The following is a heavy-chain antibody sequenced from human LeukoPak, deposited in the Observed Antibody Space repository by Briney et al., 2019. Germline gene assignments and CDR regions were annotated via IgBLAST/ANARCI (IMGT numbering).Heavy chain of an antibody. J-gene: IGHJ4*02. CDR3: ARTLSDSSPVAT. V-gene: IGHV4-38-2*02. Sequence: SASLSLTCNVSGYSLSSGFYWGWIRQPPGKGLEWIVSMYHSGNTIYNPSLKSRVTISIDTSKNHYSLKLRSVTAADTAVYYCARTLSDSSPVATWGQGTLVTVSS. CDR1: GYSLSSGFY. D-gene: IGHD3-22*01. CDR2: MYHSGNT.